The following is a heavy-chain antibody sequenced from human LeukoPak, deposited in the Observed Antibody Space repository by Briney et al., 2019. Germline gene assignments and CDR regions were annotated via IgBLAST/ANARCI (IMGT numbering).Heavy chain of an antibody. V-gene: IGHV3-23*01. CDR3: AKNYGSDRGVPYGMDV. Sequence: GGSLRLSCAASGFTFGNFAMRWVRQAPGKGLEWVAAISGISGSTTIYAGSVKGRFTVSRDNPKSTLHLQMNSLRVEDTAVYYCAKNYGSDRGVPYGMDVWGQGTTVTVAS. CDR1: GFTFGNFA. CDR2: ISGISGSTT. J-gene: IGHJ6*02. D-gene: IGHD3-10*01.